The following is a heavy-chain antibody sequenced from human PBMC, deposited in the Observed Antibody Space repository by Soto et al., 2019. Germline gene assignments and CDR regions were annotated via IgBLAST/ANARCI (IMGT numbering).Heavy chain of an antibody. V-gene: IGHV3-30*18. CDR1: GFTFSSYG. CDR3: AKDHDEALIAVAGTYFDY. J-gene: IGHJ4*02. Sequence: GGSLRLSCAASGFTFSSYGMHWVRQAPGKGLEWVAVISYDGSNKYYADSVKGRFTISRDNSKNTLYLQMNSLRAEDTAVYYCAKDHDEALIAVAGTYFDYWGQGTLVTVSS. D-gene: IGHD6-19*01. CDR2: ISYDGSNK.